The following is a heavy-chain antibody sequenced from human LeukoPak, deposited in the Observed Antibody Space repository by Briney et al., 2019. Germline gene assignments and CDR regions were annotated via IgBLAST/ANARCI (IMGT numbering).Heavy chain of an antibody. CDR3: ARVLGYSNPPFYYYSRGV. J-gene: IGHJ6*03. D-gene: IGHD4-11*01. Sequence: GASVKVSCKASGYTFTGYYMHWVRQAPGQGLEWMGWINPNSGGTNYAQKFQGRVTMTRDTSISTAYMELSRLRSDDTAVYYCARVLGYSNPPFYYYSRGVWGKGTTVTVSS. CDR2: INPNSGGT. CDR1: GYTFTGYY. V-gene: IGHV1-2*02.